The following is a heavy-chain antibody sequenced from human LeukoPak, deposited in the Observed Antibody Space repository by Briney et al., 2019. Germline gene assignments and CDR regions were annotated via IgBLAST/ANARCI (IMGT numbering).Heavy chain of an antibody. CDR2: IRGSGGGT. V-gene: IGHV3-23*01. Sequence: GGSLRLSCAASGFTFSSYAMSWVRQAPGKGLEWVSSIRGSGGGTNYGDSVKGRFTISRYNSKNTLYLQMNSLRAEDTAVYYCAKESGRHGIGIFAYFQYWGQGTLVTVSS. CDR3: AKESGRHGIGIFAYFQY. CDR1: GFTFSSYA. D-gene: IGHD1-26*01. J-gene: IGHJ4*02.